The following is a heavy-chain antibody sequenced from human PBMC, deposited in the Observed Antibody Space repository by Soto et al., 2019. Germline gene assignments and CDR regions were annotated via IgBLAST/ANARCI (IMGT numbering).Heavy chain of an antibody. Sequence: SQTLSLTCGISGDSVSRNSAVWNWIRQSPSRGLEWLGRTFYRSKWYNDYAVSVKSRITISPDTSKNQFSLQLTSVTPDDAGVYYCARAGVTFFGLLPHFDLWGQGTLVTVSS. CDR2: TFYRSKWYN. CDR1: GDSVSRNSAV. CDR3: ARAGVTFFGLLPHFDL. V-gene: IGHV6-1*01. D-gene: IGHD3-3*01. J-gene: IGHJ4*02.